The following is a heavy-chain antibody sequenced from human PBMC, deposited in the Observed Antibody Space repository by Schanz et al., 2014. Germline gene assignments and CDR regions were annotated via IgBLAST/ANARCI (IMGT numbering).Heavy chain of an antibody. CDR2: IYYSGGT. D-gene: IGHD2-21*01. CDR3: ARHGGIAYYPMDV. V-gene: IGHV4-31*03. J-gene: IGHJ6*02. Sequence: QVQLQESGPGLVEPSQTLYLTCTVSGDSISSAYWSWIRQHPGKGLEWLGFIYYSGGTYYSPSLKRRVSISLDTSKNQFSLNLCSVTAADTAVYYCARHGGIAYYPMDVWGQGTTVTVSS. CDR1: GDSISSAY.